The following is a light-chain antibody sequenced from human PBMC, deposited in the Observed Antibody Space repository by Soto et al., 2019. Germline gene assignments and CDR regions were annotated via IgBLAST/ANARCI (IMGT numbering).Light chain of an antibody. CDR1: NIGSKS. J-gene: IGLJ2*01. Sequence: SYELTQPPSVSVAPGKTARITCGGNNIGSKSMHWYQQKPGQAPVLVIYYDSDRPSGIPERFSGSNSGNTATLTISRVEAGDDGDYYYREWDSSSGHVVFGGGAKLPVL. CDR3: REWDSSSGHVV. CDR2: YDS. V-gene: IGLV3-21*04.